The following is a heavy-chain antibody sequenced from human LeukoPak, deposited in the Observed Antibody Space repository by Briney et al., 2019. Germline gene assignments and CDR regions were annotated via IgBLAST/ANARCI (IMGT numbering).Heavy chain of an antibody. CDR2: INNSGST. Sequence: SETLSLTCTVSGGSISSSSYHWGWIRQPPGKGLEWVGSINNSGSTHYNPSLKSRVTISVDTSKNQFSLKLNSVTAADTAVYYCARGTWGSGYYYYFDYWGQGTLVTVSS. CDR3: ARGTWGSGYYYYFDY. J-gene: IGHJ4*02. CDR1: GGSISSSSYH. D-gene: IGHD3-22*01. V-gene: IGHV4-39*01.